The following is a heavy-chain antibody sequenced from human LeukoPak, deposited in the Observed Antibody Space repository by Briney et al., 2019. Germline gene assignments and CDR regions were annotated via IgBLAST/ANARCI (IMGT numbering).Heavy chain of an antibody. D-gene: IGHD6-13*01. V-gene: IGHV3-23*01. CDR2: ISGGSEDT. J-gene: IGHJ6*02. CDR1: GFAFGGYA. CDR3: TRTIAQYSNSWLYFYYGLDV. Sequence: GGSLRLSCTASGFAFGGYAMSWVRQAPGKGLEWVSSISGGSEDTYYAGSVKGRFTISRDNSKSTLYLQMNSLRAEDTAVYYCTRTIAQYSNSWLYFYYGLDVWGQGTTVTVS.